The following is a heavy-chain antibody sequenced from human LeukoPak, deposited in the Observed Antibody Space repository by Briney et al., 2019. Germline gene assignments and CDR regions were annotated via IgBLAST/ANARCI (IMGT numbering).Heavy chain of an antibody. Sequence: GGSLRLSCAASGLTFADHYMDWVRQAPGKGLEWVGRSRNKAYSYTTEYAASVKGRFTISRDDSNNSLYLQMNSLKTEDTAVYYCPRGLTSGWVNLPDSWGQGSLVTVSS. V-gene: IGHV3-72*01. CDR2: SRNKAYSYTT. CDR1: GLTFADHY. D-gene: IGHD6-19*01. CDR3: PRGLTSGWVNLPDS. J-gene: IGHJ4*02.